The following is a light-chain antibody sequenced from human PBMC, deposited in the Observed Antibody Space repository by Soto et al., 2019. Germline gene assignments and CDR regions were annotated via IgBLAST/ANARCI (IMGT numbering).Light chain of an antibody. J-gene: IGKJ2*01. CDR2: AAS. CDR1: QSXXXX. Sequence: DIQMTXXPSSLSASVGDRVTITCRASQSXXXXXNWYQQKPGKAPKLLIYAASSLQSGAPSRFSGSGSGTDFTLTISSLQPEDFATYYCQQSYSTPRVTFGQGTKLEIK. V-gene: IGKV1-39*01. CDR3: QQSYSTPRVT.